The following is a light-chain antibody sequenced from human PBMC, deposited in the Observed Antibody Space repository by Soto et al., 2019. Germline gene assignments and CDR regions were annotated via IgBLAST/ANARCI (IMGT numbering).Light chain of an antibody. V-gene: IGKV3-15*01. CDR2: GAS. CDR3: QQYDNWPPIT. CDR1: QSVSSN. Sequence: EIVMTQSPATLSVSPGERATLSCRASQSVSSNLAWYQQKPGQAPRLLIYGASTRATGIPARFGGSGSGTEFTLTISSLLSEDFAVYYCQQYDNWPPITFGQGTRLEIK. J-gene: IGKJ5*01.